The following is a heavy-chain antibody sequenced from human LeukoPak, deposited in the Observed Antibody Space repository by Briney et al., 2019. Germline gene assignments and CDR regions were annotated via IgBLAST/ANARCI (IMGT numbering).Heavy chain of an antibody. CDR3: ARADVSVGYDF. CDR2: INPASGGT. CDR1: GYSFTGYY. Sequence: GASVKVSCKASGYSFTGYYVHWVRQAPGQGLEWMGWINPASGGTNYAQKFQGRVTMTRDTSISTAYMQLDSLRSDDTAVYFCARADVSVGYDFWGQGTLVTVSS. J-gene: IGHJ4*02. D-gene: IGHD1-26*01. V-gene: IGHV1-2*02.